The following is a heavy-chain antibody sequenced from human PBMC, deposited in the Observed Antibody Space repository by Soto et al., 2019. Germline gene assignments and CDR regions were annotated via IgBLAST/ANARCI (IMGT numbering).Heavy chain of an antibody. CDR2: ISDSGDRT. CDR3: AKDRGIIVKAGDAFDV. CDR1: GFTLSMSA. J-gene: IGHJ3*01. D-gene: IGHD3-16*02. V-gene: IGHV3-23*01. Sequence: EVQLMESGGGLVQPGGSLRLSCAGSGFTLSMSAVSWVRQAPGKGLEWVSYISDSGDRTYYAGSGKGRFTISRDRSKNTVSLQMNTLRAEDTALYYCAKDRGIIVKAGDAFDVWGQGTMVTVSS.